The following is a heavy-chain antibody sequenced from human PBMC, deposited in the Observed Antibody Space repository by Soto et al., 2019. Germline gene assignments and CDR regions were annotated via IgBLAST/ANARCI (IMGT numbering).Heavy chain of an antibody. CDR1: GSTLSSYW. V-gene: IGHV3-74*03. CDR2: INGDGSST. D-gene: IGHD5-18*01. CDR3: ARVGYSYAYDY. Sequence: VGSLRLSCAASGSTLSSYWMHWVRQAPGKGLVWVSRINGDGSSTTYADSVKGRFTLSRDNAKNTLYLQMNSLRAEDTAVYYCARVGYSYAYDYWGQGTLVTVSS. J-gene: IGHJ4*02.